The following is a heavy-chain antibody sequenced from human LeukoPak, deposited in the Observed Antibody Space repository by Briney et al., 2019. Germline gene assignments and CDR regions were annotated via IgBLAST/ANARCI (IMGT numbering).Heavy chain of an antibody. V-gene: IGHV1-3*04. CDR3: ARAGAFEWLLTYSFHY. Sequence: GASVKVSCKAFGDTLTSYSLHWVRQAPGQRPAWMGWINIANGNTKYSEKFQGRVTITRDRSTNTVYMELSSLGSEDTAIYYCARAGAFEWLLTYSFHYWGQGTLVTVSS. CDR1: GDTLTSYS. J-gene: IGHJ4*02. D-gene: IGHD3-9*01. CDR2: INIANGNT.